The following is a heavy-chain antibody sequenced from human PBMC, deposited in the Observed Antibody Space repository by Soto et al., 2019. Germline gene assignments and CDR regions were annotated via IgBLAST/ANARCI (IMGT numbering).Heavy chain of an antibody. CDR3: ANRPRHYDILAGYLYHFDL. J-gene: IGHJ4*02. CDR1: GYTFTSYG. Sequence: ASVKVSCKASGYTFTSYGISWVRQAPGQGLEWMGWINANNGNTNYAQKLQGRVTMTTDTSTSTAYMELRSLRPEDTAVYYCANRPRHYDILAGYLYHFDLWGQGTPVTVSS. D-gene: IGHD3-9*01. CDR2: INANNGNT. V-gene: IGHV1-18*01.